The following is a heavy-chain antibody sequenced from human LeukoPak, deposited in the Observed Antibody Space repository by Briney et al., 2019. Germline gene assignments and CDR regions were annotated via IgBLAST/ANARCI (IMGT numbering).Heavy chain of an antibody. Sequence: SETLSLTCTVSGYSISSGYYWSWIRQPPGKGLEWIGYIYYSGSTNYNPSLKSRVTISVDTSKNQFSLKLSSVTAADTAVYYCARAQGYYYGSGSYHFGMDVWGQGTTVTVPS. V-gene: IGHV4-61*01. CDR3: ARAQGYYYGSGSYHFGMDV. CDR2: IYYSGST. D-gene: IGHD3-10*01. J-gene: IGHJ6*02. CDR1: GYSISSGYY.